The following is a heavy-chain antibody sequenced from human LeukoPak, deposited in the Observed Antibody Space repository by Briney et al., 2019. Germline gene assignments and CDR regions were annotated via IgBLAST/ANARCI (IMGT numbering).Heavy chain of an antibody. V-gene: IGHV3-7*01. J-gene: IGHJ4*02. CDR3: ARDQDYDILTGYTSALDY. CDR2: IKQDGSEK. CDR1: GFTFSSYW. D-gene: IGHD3-9*01. Sequence: GGSLRLSCAASGFTFSSYWMSWVRQAPGKGLGWAANIKQDGSEKYYVDSVKGRFTISRDNAKNSLYLQMNSLRAEDTAVYYCARDQDYDILTGYTSALDYWGQGTLVTVSS.